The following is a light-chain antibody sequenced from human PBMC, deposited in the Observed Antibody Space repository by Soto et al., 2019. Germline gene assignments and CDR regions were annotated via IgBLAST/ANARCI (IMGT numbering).Light chain of an antibody. J-gene: IGLJ1*01. V-gene: IGLV2-14*01. Sequence: QSVLTQPASVSGSSRQSITISCTGTSSDVGGYNYVSWYQQQPGKAPKFMIYDVSNRPSGVSNRFSGSKSGNTASLTISGLQAEDEADYYCCSYTTSNTRQIVFGTGTKLTVL. CDR3: CSYTTSNTRQIV. CDR1: SSDVGGYNY. CDR2: DVS.